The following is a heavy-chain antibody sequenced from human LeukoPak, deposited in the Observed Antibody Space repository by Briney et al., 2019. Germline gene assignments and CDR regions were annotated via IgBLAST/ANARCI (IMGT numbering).Heavy chain of an antibody. CDR3: ARGPELERFDY. V-gene: IGHV1-69*05. D-gene: IGHD1-1*01. J-gene: IGHJ4*02. Sequence: SVKVSCKASGGIFSNYAISWVRQAPGQGPEWMGGIIPIFGTANYAQRFQGRVTITTDESTGTAYMELSSLRSEDTAVYYCARGPELERFDYWGQGTLVTVSS. CDR2: IIPIFGTA. CDR1: GGIFSNYA.